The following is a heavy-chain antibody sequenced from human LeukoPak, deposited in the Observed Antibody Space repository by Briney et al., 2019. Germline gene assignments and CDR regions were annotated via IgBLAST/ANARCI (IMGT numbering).Heavy chain of an antibody. CDR1: GGXFSGYY. D-gene: IGHD3-22*01. J-gene: IGHJ4*02. V-gene: IGHV4-34*01. CDR3: ASPSYDSSGYYPLDY. CDR2: INHSGST. Sequence: SETLSLTCAVYGGXFSGYYWSWIRQPPGKGLEWIGEINHSGSTNYNPSLKSRVTISVDTSKNQFSLKLSSVTAADTAVYYCASPSYDSSGYYPLDYWGQGTLVTVSS.